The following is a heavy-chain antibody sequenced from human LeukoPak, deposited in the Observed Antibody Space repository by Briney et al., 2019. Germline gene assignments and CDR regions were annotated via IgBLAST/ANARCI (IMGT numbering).Heavy chain of an antibody. D-gene: IGHD3-10*01. J-gene: IGHJ4*02. Sequence: ASVKVSFMASGYTFTSCGINGVRPAPGQGREWMGWISAYNGNTNYAQKLQGRVTVTTDTSTRTAYMELRSLRSDDTAVYYCARSQVGYGSGSYYLVPTFDYWGQGTLVTVSS. CDR1: GYTFTSCG. V-gene: IGHV1-18*01. CDR3: ARSQVGYGSGSYYLVPTFDY. CDR2: ISAYNGNT.